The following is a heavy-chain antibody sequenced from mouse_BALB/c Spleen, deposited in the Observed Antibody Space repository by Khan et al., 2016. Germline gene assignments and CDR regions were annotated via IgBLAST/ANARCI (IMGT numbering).Heavy chain of an antibody. J-gene: IGHJ4*01. V-gene: IGHV5-6-5*01. D-gene: IGHD2-2*01. CDR1: GFTFSSYA. CDR2: ISTGGDI. Sequence: EVELVESGGGLVKPGGSLKLSCAASGFTFSSYAMSWVRQTPEKRLEWVASISTGGDIYYPDSVKGRFSILSDNARNSRCLQWTSLRSEDMAMYYGARGGYDRRYYYSIDYWGQRTSVTVSS. CDR3: ARGGYDRRYYYSIDY.